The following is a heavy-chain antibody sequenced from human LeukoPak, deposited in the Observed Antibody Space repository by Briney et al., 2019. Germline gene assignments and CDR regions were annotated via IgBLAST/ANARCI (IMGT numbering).Heavy chain of an antibody. CDR3: ASPAGSNYDVLTGPGYCDY. CDR2: IIPIFATP. J-gene: IGHJ4*02. D-gene: IGHD3-9*01. V-gene: IGHV1-69*15. Sequence: GASVKVSCKAAGGSFSSYSLNWVRQAPGQGPEWMGRIIPIFATPYYAQKFQGRATITADQSTSTAYMELSSLRSEDTAVYFCASPAGSNYDVLTGPGYCDYWGQGTLVTVSS. CDR1: GGSFSSYS.